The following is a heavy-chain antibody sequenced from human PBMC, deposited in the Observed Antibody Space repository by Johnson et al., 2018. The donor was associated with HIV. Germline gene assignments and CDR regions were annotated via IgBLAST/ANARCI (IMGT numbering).Heavy chain of an antibody. Sequence: LQLVESGGGLVQPGGSLRLSCAASGFTFSTYSIHWVRQAPGKGLECVSGISDYGAGTYYANSVRGRFTISRDNSKNTLYLQMGSLRPEDMAVYYCARDGRWGSSTWYSVFDLWGQGTMVTVSS. CDR1: GFTFSTYS. V-gene: IGHV3-64*01. CDR2: ISDYGAGT. D-gene: IGHD6-13*01. CDR3: ARDGRWGSSTWYSVFDL. J-gene: IGHJ3*01.